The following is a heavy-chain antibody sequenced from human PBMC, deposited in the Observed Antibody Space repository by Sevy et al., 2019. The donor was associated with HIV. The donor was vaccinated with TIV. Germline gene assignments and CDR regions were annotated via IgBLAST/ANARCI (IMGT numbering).Heavy chain of an antibody. CDR1: EFTFSSYS. Sequence: GGSLRLSCAASEFTFSSYSMNWVRQAPGKGLEWVAYISSSSSSIYYVDPVKGLFTISRDNAKKSMYLQMNSLRDEDTAVYYCARGNYGYVQGYMDVWGQGTPVTVSS. CDR3: ARGNYGYVQGYMDV. CDR2: ISSSSSSI. J-gene: IGHJ6*03. D-gene: IGHD3-16*01. V-gene: IGHV3-48*02.